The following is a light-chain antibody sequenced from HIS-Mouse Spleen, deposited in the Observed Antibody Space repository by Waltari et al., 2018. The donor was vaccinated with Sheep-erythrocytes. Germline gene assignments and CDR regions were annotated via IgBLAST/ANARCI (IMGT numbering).Light chain of an antibody. Sequence: DIQMTQYPSTLSASVGDRVTITCRASQSISSWLAWYQQKPGKDPKLLIYKASSLESGVPSRFSGSGSGTEFTLTISSLQPDDFATYYCQQYNSYSPRTFGQGTKLEIK. V-gene: IGKV1-5*03. CDR2: KAS. CDR3: QQYNSYSPRT. CDR1: QSISSW. J-gene: IGKJ2*01.